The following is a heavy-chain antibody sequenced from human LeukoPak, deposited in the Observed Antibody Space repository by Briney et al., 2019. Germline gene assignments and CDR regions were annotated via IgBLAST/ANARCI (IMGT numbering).Heavy chain of an antibody. Sequence: ASVKVSCSASAYTFTAYYMHWVRQAPGQGREWVGWINPDSGATNYAHKFQGRLTMTTDTSITTAYTQVSSLRSDETAVFYCASGYGSVYWGQGTLVTVSS. V-gene: IGHV1-2*02. CDR3: ASGYGSVY. D-gene: IGHD6-19*01. CDR2: INPDSGAT. CDR1: AYTFTAYY. J-gene: IGHJ4*02.